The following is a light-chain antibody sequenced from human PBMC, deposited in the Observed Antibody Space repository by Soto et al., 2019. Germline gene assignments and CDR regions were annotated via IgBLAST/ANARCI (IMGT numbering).Light chain of an antibody. CDR1: QSITTSQ. CDR2: GAS. J-gene: IGKJ2*01. V-gene: IGKV3-20*01. Sequence: IVLTQSPGTLSLSPGERATLFCRASQSITTSQLAWYQQKPGQAPRVLIFGASNRATGIPDRFSGSGSGTDFTLTISRLEPEDFAIYYCQQYNIGYTFGQGTRLDIK. CDR3: QQYNIGYT.